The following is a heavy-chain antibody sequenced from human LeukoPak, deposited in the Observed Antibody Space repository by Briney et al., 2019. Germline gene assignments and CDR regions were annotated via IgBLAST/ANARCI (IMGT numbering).Heavy chain of an antibody. Sequence: GASVKVSCKASGYTFTSYDINWVRQTTGQGLEWMGWMSPNSGNTGYAQKFQGRVTMTRNTSISTAYMELSSLRSEDTAVYYCARGLDSSSWYGYYYYYMDVWGKGTTVTVSS. D-gene: IGHD6-13*01. V-gene: IGHV1-8*01. CDR1: GYTFTSYD. CDR3: ARGLDSSSWYGYYYYYMDV. CDR2: MSPNSGNT. J-gene: IGHJ6*03.